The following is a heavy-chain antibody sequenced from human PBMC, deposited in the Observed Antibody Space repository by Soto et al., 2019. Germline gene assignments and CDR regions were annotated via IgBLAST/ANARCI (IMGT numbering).Heavy chain of an antibody. J-gene: IGHJ5*02. CDR2: INADNGNT. Sequence: ASVTVSCQASGYTFTSYVIHLVRQAPGQRLEWMGWINADNGNTEYSQKFQGRVTMTRDTSTSTVYMELSSLRSEDTAVYYCARAIGFTIFGVALNWFDPWGQGTLVTVSS. CDR3: ARAIGFTIFGVALNWFDP. CDR1: GYTFTSYV. D-gene: IGHD3-3*01. V-gene: IGHV1-3*01.